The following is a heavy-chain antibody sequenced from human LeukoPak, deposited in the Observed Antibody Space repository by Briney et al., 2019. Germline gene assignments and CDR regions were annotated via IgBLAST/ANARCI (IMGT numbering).Heavy chain of an antibody. J-gene: IGHJ4*02. CDR3: ARRLGVATMIDY. CDR1: GFSGYW. CDR2: IYPDDSNT. V-gene: IGHV5-51*01. Sequence: PGESLKISCKGYGFSGYWIAWVRQMPGKGLEWMAIIYPDDSNTRYNPSFQGQVTISADKSINTAYLQWSSLKASDTAMYYCARRLGVATMIDYWGQGTLVTVSS. D-gene: IGHD5-12*01.